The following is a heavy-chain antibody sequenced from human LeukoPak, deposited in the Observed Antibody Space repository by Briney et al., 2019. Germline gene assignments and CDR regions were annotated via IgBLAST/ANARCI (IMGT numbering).Heavy chain of an antibody. CDR2: IYYSGST. V-gene: IGHV4-39*01. Sequence: PSETLSLTCTVSCGYISSSSYYWGWIRQPPGKGLEWIGSIYYSGSTYYNPSLKSRVTISVDTSKNQFSLKLSSVTAADTAVYYCARHARGSYSAEYFQHRGQGTLVTVSS. D-gene: IGHD1-26*01. CDR3: ARHARGSYSAEYFQH. CDR1: CGYISSSSYY. J-gene: IGHJ1*01.